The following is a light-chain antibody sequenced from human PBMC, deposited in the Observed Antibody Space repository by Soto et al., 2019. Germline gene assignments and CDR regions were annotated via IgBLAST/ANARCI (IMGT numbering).Light chain of an antibody. CDR3: SSYTSSSTPYV. J-gene: IGLJ1*01. V-gene: IGLV2-14*01. Sequence: QSALTRPASVSGSPGPSITISCTGTSSDVGGYNYVSWYQQHPVKAPKLMIYDVTNRPSGVSDRFSGSKSGNTASLTISGLQAEDEADYYCSSYTSSSTPYVFGTGTKVTVL. CDR1: SSDVGGYNY. CDR2: DVT.